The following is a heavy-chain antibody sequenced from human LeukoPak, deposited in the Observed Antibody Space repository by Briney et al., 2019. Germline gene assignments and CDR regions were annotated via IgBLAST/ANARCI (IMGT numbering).Heavy chain of an antibody. J-gene: IGHJ4*02. D-gene: IGHD3-10*01. Sequence: GGSLRLSCGASGFTFSSFLMSWGRQASGKGVEWVAHIKPGGSEKYFMDSVKGRFTISRDNAKNALYLEMNSLRAEDTAEYFCARERMYSGSGSTYPYYDYWGQGTLVTVSS. CDR3: ARERMYSGSGSTYPYYDY. CDR2: IKPGGSEK. CDR1: GFTFSSFL. V-gene: IGHV3-7*01.